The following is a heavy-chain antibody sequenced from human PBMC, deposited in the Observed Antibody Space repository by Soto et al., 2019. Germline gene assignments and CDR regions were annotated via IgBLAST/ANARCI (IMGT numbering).Heavy chain of an antibody. CDR1: GFTFSSYG. V-gene: IGHV3-33*01. CDR2: IWYDGSNK. J-gene: IGHJ5*02. D-gene: IGHD2-15*01. Sequence: QVQLVESGGGVVQPGRSLRLSCAASGFTFSSYGMHWVRQAPGKGLEWVAVIWYDGSNKYYADSVKGRFTISRDNSKNTLYLQMNSLRAEDTAVYYCARESTVVMNWFDPWGQGTLVTVSS. CDR3: ARESTVVMNWFDP.